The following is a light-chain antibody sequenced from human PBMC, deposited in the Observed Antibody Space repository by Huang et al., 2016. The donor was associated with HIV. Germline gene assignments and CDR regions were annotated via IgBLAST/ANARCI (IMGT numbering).Light chain of an antibody. Sequence: DIQMTQSPSTLSASVGDRVTIICRASQSVRSWLAWYQQKPGKAPKLLIYQASTLQKGVPARFSGSGSVTEFTLTISSLQPDDFATYYCQQYSSYIQWTFGQGTKVEIK. CDR3: QQYSSYIQWT. CDR2: QAS. J-gene: IGKJ1*01. CDR1: QSVRSW. V-gene: IGKV1-5*03.